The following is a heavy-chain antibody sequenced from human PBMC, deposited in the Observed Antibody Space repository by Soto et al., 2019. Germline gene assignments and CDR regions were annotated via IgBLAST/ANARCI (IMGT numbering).Heavy chain of an antibody. D-gene: IGHD2-2*01. CDR3: ARHSCSSTRCSFDY. CDR1: GGAISSSSYY. Sequence: PSETLSLTCTVSGGAISSSSYYWGWIRQPPGKGLEWIGSIYYSGSTYYNPSLKSRVTISVDTSKNQFSLKLSSVTAADTAVYYCARHSCSSTRCSFDYWGQGTLVTVST. CDR2: IYYSGST. J-gene: IGHJ4*02. V-gene: IGHV4-39*01.